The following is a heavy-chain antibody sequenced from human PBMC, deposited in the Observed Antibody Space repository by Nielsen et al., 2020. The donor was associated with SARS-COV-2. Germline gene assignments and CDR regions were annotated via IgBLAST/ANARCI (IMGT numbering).Heavy chain of an antibody. CDR1: GFTFSSYA. CDR3: ARDLEDV. V-gene: IGHV3-30-3*01. Sequence: GGSLRLSCAASGFTFSSYAMHWVRQAPGKGPEWVAVISYDGSNKYYADSVKGRFTISRDNSKNTLYLQMNSLRAEDTAVYYCARDLEDVWGQGTTVTVSS. CDR2: ISYDGSNK. D-gene: IGHD1-1*01. J-gene: IGHJ6*02.